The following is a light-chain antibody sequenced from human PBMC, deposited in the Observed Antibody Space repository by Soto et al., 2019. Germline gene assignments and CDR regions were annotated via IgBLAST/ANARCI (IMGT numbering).Light chain of an antibody. CDR1: QSVTTR. CDR3: QPYNNWLT. CDR2: GAS. Sequence: EIVMTQSPATMSLSPGSRYTRSCRASQSVTTRLAWYQHKPGQAPRILMSGASSRASGVPARFSGSGSGTEFTLTISSLQSEDFAVYYCQPYNNWLTFGGGTQLDIK. J-gene: IGKJ4*01. V-gene: IGKV3-15*01.